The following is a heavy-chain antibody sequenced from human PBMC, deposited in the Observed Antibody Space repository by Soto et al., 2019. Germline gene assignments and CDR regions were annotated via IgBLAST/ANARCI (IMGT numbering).Heavy chain of an antibody. J-gene: IGHJ5*02. CDR3: ARSVFP. V-gene: IGHV4-31*03. CDR1: GGSISSGGYY. CDR2: IYYIGST. Sequence: QVQLQESGPGLVKPSQTLSLTCTVSGGSISSGGYYWSWIRQHPGKGLEWIGYIYYIGSTYDIPSVETRVTISVDTSKNQSSPRLTSATAADTAVYYCARSVFPWGQGRLVTVSS.